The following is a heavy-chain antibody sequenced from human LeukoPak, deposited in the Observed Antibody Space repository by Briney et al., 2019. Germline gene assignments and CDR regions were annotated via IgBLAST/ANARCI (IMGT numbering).Heavy chain of an antibody. CDR2: INPNSGGT. Sequence: GASVKVSCKASGYTFTGYYMHWVRQAPGQGLEWMGWINPNSGGTNYAQKFQGRVIMTRDTSVGTVYMELTRLTSDDTAVYYCARSLCRGSCAGNPWGQGTLVTVSS. CDR3: ARSLCRGSCAGNP. V-gene: IGHV1-2*02. J-gene: IGHJ5*02. CDR1: GYTFTGYY. D-gene: IGHD2-15*01.